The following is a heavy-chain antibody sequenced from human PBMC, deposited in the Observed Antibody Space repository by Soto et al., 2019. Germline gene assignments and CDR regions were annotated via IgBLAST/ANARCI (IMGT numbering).Heavy chain of an antibody. Sequence: LRLSFEVSGFTFSTHGMHWVRQAPGKGLEWVAGTSYDGTNKYYARSVQGRFTISRENSMKTLYLQMNSLRTEDTAVYYCAKDLSGARWYYDALDVWGQGTTVTVSS. D-gene: IGHD2-15*01. CDR1: GFTFSTHG. J-gene: IGHJ6*02. CDR2: TSYDGTNK. V-gene: IGHV3-30*18. CDR3: AKDLSGARWYYDALDV.